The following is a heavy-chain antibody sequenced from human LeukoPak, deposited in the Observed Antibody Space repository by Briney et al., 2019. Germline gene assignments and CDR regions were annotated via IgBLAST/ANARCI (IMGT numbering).Heavy chain of an antibody. J-gene: IGHJ4*02. Sequence: SQTLSLTCAISGDSVSSKSATWNWIRQSPSRGLEWLRRTYYKSKWNNDYAISVKSRITINPDTPKNQFSLHLNSVTPEDTAVYFCARSAAGTLDYWGQGTLVTVSS. D-gene: IGHD6-13*01. CDR2: TYYKSKWNN. V-gene: IGHV6-1*01. CDR1: GDSVSSKSAT. CDR3: ARSAAGTLDY.